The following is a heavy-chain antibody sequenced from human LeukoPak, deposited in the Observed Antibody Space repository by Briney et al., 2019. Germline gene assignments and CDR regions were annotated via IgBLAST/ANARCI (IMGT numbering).Heavy chain of an antibody. Sequence: SETLSLTCTVSGGSISSYYWSWIRQPPGKGLEWIGYIYYSGSTNYNPSLKSRVTISVDTSKNQFSLKLTSVTAADTAVYYCARASWYFDLWGRGTLVTVSS. V-gene: IGHV4-59*01. J-gene: IGHJ2*01. CDR2: IYYSGST. CDR3: ARASWYFDL. CDR1: GGSISSYY.